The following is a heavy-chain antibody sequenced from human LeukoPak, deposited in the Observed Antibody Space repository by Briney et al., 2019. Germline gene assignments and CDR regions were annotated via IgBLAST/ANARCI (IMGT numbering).Heavy chain of an antibody. CDR1: GGSFSGYY. CDR3: ARGRVVLDY. CDR2: INHSGST. D-gene: IGHD2-15*01. Sequence: PSETLSLTCAVYGGSFSGYYWSWIRQPPGKGLEWIGEINHSGSTNYNPSLKNRVTISVDTSKNQFALKLSSVTAADTAVSYCARGRVVLDYWGQGTLVTVSS. V-gene: IGHV4-34*01. J-gene: IGHJ4*02.